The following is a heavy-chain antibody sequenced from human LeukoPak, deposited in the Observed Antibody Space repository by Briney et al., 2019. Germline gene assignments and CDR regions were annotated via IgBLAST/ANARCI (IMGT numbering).Heavy chain of an antibody. J-gene: IGHJ3*02. V-gene: IGHV4-39*07. D-gene: IGHD4-17*01. Sequence: SETLSLTCTVSGGSISSSSYYWGWIRQPPGKGLEWIGSIYYSGSTYYNPSLKSRVTISVDTSKNQFSLELSSVTAADTAVYYCARGYGDYFAFDIWGQGTMVTVSS. CDR1: GGSISSSSYY. CDR2: IYYSGST. CDR3: ARGYGDYFAFDI.